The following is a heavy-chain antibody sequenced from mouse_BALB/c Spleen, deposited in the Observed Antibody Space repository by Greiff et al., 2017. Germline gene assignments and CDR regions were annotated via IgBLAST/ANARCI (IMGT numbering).Heavy chain of an antibody. CDR1: GFSLSRYS. V-gene: IGHV2-6-4*01. J-gene: IGHJ3*01. D-gene: IGHD2-4*01. Sequence: VKLMESGPGLVAPSQSLSITCTVSGFSLSRYSVHWVRQPPGKGLEWLGMIWGGGSTDYDSAHNYRLTISKANSKSQVFLKMNSLQTDDTAMYYCARSQGYDYDEGLAYWGQGTLVTVSA. CDR3: ARSQGYDYDEGLAY. CDR2: IWGGGST.